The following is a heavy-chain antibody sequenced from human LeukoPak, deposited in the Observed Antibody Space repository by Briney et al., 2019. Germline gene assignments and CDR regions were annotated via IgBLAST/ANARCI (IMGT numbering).Heavy chain of an antibody. Sequence: GGSLRLSCAASGFTFSSYEMNWVRQAPGKGLEWVSYISSSGSTIYYADSVKVRFTISRDNAKNSLYLQMNSLRAEDTAVYYCARDLGLYSGSYPAYYWGQGTLVTVSS. D-gene: IGHD1-26*01. CDR1: GFTFSSYE. J-gene: IGHJ4*02. V-gene: IGHV3-48*03. CDR2: ISSSGSTI. CDR3: ARDLGLYSGSYPAYY.